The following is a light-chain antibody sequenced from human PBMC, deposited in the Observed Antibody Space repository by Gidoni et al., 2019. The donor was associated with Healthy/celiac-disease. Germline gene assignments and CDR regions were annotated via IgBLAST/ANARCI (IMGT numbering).Light chain of an antibody. CDR1: QGISRY. CDR3: RQYYSYPSLT. V-gene: IGKV1-8*01. J-gene: IGKJ4*01. Sequence: RMNQSPSSLSTSKGNRVTITCRARQGISRYLAWYQQKPVKAPKLLIYAASTLQSGVPSMFSCSLSGTYFTLSFICLQSEDFATLYCRQYYSYPSLTFXGXTKVXIK. CDR2: AAS.